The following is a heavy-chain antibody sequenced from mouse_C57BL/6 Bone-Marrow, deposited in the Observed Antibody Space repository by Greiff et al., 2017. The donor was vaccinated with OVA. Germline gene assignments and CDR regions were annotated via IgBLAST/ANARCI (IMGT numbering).Heavy chain of an antibody. CDR3: TRDRYDYDRYFDV. CDR1: GFTFSSYA. Sequence: EVQLVESGEGLVKPGGSLKLSCAASGFTFSSYAMSWVRQTPEKRLEWVAYISSGGVYIYYADTVKGRFTISRDNARNTLYLQMSSLKSEDTAMYYCTRDRYDYDRYFDVWGTGTTVTVSS. D-gene: IGHD2-4*01. V-gene: IGHV5-9-1*02. CDR2: ISSGGVYI. J-gene: IGHJ1*03.